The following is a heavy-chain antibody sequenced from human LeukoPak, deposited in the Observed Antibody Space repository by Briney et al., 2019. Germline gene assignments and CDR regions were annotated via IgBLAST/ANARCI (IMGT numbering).Heavy chain of an antibody. D-gene: IGHD6-19*01. V-gene: IGHV4-59*01. CDR3: ARDYGGWYYFDY. J-gene: IGHJ4*02. Sequence: SQTLSLTCTVSGGSISSYYWSWIRQPPGRGLEWIGYVYYSGSTKYNPSLKSRVTISVDTSKNQFSLNLSSVAAADTAVYYCARDYGGWYYFDYWGQGTQVTVSS. CDR1: GGSISSYY. CDR2: VYYSGST.